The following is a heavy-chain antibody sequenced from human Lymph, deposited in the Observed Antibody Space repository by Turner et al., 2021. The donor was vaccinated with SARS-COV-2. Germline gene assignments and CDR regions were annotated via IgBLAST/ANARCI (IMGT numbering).Heavy chain of an antibody. V-gene: IGHV3-21*01. D-gene: IGHD6-19*01. CDR2: ISSSSTYI. CDR1: GFTFSSYS. J-gene: IGHJ6*02. Sequence: EVQLVESGGGLVKPGGSRRLPCAASGFTFSSYSMHWVRQAPGKGLEWVSSISSSSTYIYYADSVKGRFTISRDNAKNSLYLQMNSLRAEDTAVYYCAGQAVAGTSLGYYYYGMDVWGQGTTVTVSS. CDR3: AGQAVAGTSLGYYYYGMDV.